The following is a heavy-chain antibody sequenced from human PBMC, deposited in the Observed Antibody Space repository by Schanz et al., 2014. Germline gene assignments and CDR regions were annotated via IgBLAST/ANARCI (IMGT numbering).Heavy chain of an antibody. CDR1: GFGFSSYS. V-gene: IGHV3-48*01. J-gene: IGHJ3*02. Sequence: EVQLVESGGGLIQPGGSLRLSCAASGFGFSSYSMNWVRQAPGKGLEWVSYISGSSRTIYYADSMKGRFTISRDNSKSTLYVEMNSLRVEDTAVYYCAKGRFGELSAFDIWGQGTMVTVSS. D-gene: IGHD3-10*01. CDR3: AKGRFGELSAFDI. CDR2: ISGSSRTI.